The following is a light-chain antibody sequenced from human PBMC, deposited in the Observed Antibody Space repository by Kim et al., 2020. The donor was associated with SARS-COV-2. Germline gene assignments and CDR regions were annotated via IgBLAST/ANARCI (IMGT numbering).Light chain of an antibody. Sequence: GQSITISCTGTSSDVGGYNYVSWYQQHPGKAPKLMFYDVSNRPSGVSNRFSGSKSGNTASLTISGLQAEDEADYYCSSYTSSSVYVFGTGTKVTVL. CDR2: DVS. CDR1: SSDVGGYNY. J-gene: IGLJ1*01. CDR3: SSYTSSSVYV. V-gene: IGLV2-14*03.